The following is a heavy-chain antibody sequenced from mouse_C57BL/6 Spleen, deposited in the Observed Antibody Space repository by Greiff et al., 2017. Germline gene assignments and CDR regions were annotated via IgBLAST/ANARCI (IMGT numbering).Heavy chain of an antibody. J-gene: IGHJ2*01. CDR3: ARGDYGSSFPDY. D-gene: IGHD1-1*01. CDR2: INPSNGGT. CDR1: GYTFTSYW. V-gene: IGHV1-53*01. Sequence: QVQLQQPGTELVKPGASVKLSCKASGYTFTSYWMHWVKQRPGQGLEWIGNINPSNGGTNYNEKFKSKATLTVDKASSTAYMQLSSLTSEDSAVYYCARGDYGSSFPDYWGQGTTLTVSS.